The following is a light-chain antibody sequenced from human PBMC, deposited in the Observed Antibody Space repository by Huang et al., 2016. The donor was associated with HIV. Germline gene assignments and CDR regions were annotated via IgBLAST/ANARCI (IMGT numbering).Light chain of an antibody. V-gene: IGKV2-28*01. CDR3: MQALQTPRT. Sequence: DIVMTQSPLSLPVTPGEPASISCRSSQTLLQSKGYNYLDWYLQKPGQSPQLLLYFGSNRAPGVPDRFSGSGSGTDFTLKISRVEAEDVGVYYCMQALQTPRTFGQGTKVEIK. J-gene: IGKJ1*01. CDR1: QTLLQSKGYNY. CDR2: FGS.